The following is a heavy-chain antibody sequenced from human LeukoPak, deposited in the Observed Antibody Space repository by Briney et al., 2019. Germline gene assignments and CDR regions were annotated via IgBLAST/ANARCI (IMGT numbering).Heavy chain of an antibody. CDR3: ARARDPGFDP. CDR2: ITGSGITT. V-gene: IGHV3-23*01. CDR1: GFPFSNYG. J-gene: IGHJ5*02. Sequence: GGSLRLSCAASGFPFSNYGMNWVRQAPGKGLEWVSGITGSGITTYYGDSVKGRFTISRDNSKNTLYLQMNSLRAEDTAVYYCARARDPGFDPWGQGTLVTVSS.